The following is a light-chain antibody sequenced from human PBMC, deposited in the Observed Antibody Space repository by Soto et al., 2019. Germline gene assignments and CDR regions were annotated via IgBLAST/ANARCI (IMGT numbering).Light chain of an antibody. Sequence: DIQMTQSPSSLSASVGDRVTITCRASQGISNWLAWYQQKPGRVPKLLIYAASTLHSGVPSRFSGSGSGTDFTLTISSLQPEDVATYYCQQYNSYSETFGQGTKVDIK. CDR1: QGISNW. CDR2: AAS. J-gene: IGKJ1*01. CDR3: QQYNSYSET. V-gene: IGKV1-27*01.